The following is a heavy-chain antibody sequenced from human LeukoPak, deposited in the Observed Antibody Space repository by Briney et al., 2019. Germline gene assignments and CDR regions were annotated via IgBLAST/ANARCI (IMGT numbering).Heavy chain of an antibody. CDR3: TADAVGGPLN. J-gene: IGHJ4*02. V-gene: IGHV3-15*01. CDR2: IKSRTDGGTT. CDR1: GFIFSNAW. Sequence: GGSLRLSCAASGFIFSNAWISWVRQAPGKGLEWVGRIKSRTDGGTTDCAAPVKGRFTISRDDSKNTLYLQMNTLNIEDTAVYYCTADAVGGPLNWGQGTLVTVSS. D-gene: IGHD1-26*01.